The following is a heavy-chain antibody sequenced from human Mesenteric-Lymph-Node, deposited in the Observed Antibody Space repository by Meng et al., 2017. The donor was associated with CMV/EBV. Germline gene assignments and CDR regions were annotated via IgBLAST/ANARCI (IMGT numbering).Heavy chain of an antibody. D-gene: IGHD6-6*01. CDR2: ISRTSTQI. CDR3: ARPRIAARRDAFDL. Sequence: SEFTFSDYDMHWVRQAPGKGLEWVSSISRTSTQIFYADSVTGRFTISRDNAKNSLYLQMNSLRAADTAVYYCARPRIAARRDAFDLWGQGTMVTVSS. J-gene: IGHJ3*01. CDR1: EFTFSDYD. V-gene: IGHV3-21*01.